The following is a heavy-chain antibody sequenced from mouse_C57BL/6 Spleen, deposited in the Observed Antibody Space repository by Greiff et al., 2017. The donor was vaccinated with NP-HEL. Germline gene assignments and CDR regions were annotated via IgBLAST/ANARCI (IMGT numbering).Heavy chain of an antibody. D-gene: IGHD4-1*01. J-gene: IGHJ3*01. Sequence: VKLVESGAELARPGASVKLSCKASGYTFTSYGISWVKQRTGQGLEWIGEIYPRSGNTYYNEKLKGKATLTADKSSSTAYMELRSLTSEDSAVYFCARSGTGTWFAYWGQGTLVTVSA. V-gene: IGHV1-81*01. CDR3: ARSGTGTWFAY. CDR1: GYTFTSYG. CDR2: IYPRSGNT.